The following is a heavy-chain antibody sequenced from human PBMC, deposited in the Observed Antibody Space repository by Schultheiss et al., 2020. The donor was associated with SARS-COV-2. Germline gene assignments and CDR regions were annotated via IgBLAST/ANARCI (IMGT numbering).Heavy chain of an antibody. CDR2: IYPGDSDT. J-gene: IGHJ5*02. V-gene: IGHV5-51*01. CDR1: GYSFTSYW. D-gene: IGHD5-18*01. CDR3: ARLYSDEVGNWFDP. Sequence: GGSLRLSCKGSGYSFTSYWIGWVRQMPGEGLEWMGVIYPGDSDTRYNPSFQGQVTISADKSISTAYLQWSSLKASDTAMYYCARLYSDEVGNWFDPWGQGTLVTVSS.